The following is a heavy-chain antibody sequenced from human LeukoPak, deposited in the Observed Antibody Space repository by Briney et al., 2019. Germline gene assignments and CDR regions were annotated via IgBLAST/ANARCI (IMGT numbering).Heavy chain of an antibody. D-gene: IGHD3-22*01. CDR2: IYYSGST. V-gene: IGHV4-30-4*08. CDR3: ARVASSANWFDP. Sequence: PSETLSLTRTVSGGSISSGNYYWSWIRQPPGKGLEWIGYIYYSGSTYYNLSLKSRVTISVDTSKNQFSLKLSSVTAADTAVYYCARVASSANWFDPWGQGTLVTVSS. CDR1: GGSISSGNYY. J-gene: IGHJ5*02.